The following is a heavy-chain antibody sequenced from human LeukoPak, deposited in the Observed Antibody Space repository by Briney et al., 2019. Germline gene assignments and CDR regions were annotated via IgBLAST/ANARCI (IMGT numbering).Heavy chain of an antibody. J-gene: IGHJ4*02. V-gene: IGHV4-39*01. CDR1: GGSISSSSYH. Sequence: SETLSLTCTVSGGSISSSSYHWGWIRQPPGKGLEWIGIIYYSGSTYYNPSLKSRVTISADTSKNQFSLKLSSVTAADTAVYYCARLAREQWLVRGYYFDYWGQGTLVTVSS. CDR3: ARLAREQWLVRGYYFDY. CDR2: IYYSGST. D-gene: IGHD6-19*01.